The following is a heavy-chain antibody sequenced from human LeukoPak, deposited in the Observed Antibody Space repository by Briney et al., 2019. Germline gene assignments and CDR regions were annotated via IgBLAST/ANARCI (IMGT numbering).Heavy chain of an antibody. CDR1: GFTFSSYE. CDR3: ARGYSSSWYLGGYFDY. CDR2: ISSSGSTI. V-gene: IGHV3-48*03. Sequence: GGSLRLSCAASGFTFSSYEMNWVRQAPGKGLEWVSYISSSGSTIYYADSVKGRFTISRDNAKNSLYLQINSLRAEDTAVYYCARGYSSSWYLGGYFDYWGQGTLVTVSS. J-gene: IGHJ4*02. D-gene: IGHD6-13*01.